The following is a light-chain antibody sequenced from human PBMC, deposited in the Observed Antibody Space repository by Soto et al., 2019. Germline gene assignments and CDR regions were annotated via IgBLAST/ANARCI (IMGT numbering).Light chain of an antibody. Sequence: QSALTQPASVSGSPGQSITISCTGTSSDLAIYNYVSWYQQQPGKAPKLMIYEVANRPSGVSNRFSGSKSGSAASLTISGLQAEDEADYYCSSYTSINTVIFGGGTQLTVL. CDR3: SSYTSINTVI. CDR2: EVA. CDR1: SSDLAIYNY. V-gene: IGLV2-14*01. J-gene: IGLJ2*01.